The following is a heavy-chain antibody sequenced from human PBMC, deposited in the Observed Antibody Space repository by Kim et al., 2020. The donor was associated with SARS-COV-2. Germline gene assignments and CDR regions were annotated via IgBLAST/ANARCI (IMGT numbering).Heavy chain of an antibody. D-gene: IGHD2-21*01. CDR2: ISGSGGST. V-gene: IGHV3-23*01. J-gene: IGHJ4*02. CDR3: AKVKGPDCGGDCYYFDY. CDR1: GFTFSSYA. Sequence: GGSLRLSCAASGFTFSSYAMSWVRQAPGKGLEWVSAISGSGGSTYYADSVKGRFTISRDNSKNTLYLQMNSLRAEDTAVYYCAKVKGPDCGGDCYYFDYWGQGTLVTVSS.